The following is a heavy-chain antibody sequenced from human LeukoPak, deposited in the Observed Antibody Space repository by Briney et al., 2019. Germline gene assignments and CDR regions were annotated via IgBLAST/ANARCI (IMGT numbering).Heavy chain of an antibody. J-gene: IGHJ3*02. Sequence: TLSLTCTVSGGSISSGSYYWSWIRQPAGKGLEWIGRIYTSGSTNYNPSLKSRVTISVDTSKNQFSLKLSSVTAADTAVYYCARDWGTLSCSGGSCYSGDAFDIWGQGTMVTVSS. D-gene: IGHD2-15*01. CDR2: IYTSGST. V-gene: IGHV4-61*02. CDR1: GGSISSGSYY. CDR3: ARDWGTLSCSGGSCYSGDAFDI.